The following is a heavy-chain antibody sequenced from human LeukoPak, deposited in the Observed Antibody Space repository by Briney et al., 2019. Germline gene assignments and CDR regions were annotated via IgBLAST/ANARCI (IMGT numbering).Heavy chain of an antibody. J-gene: IGHJ4*02. V-gene: IGHV3-30*18. D-gene: IGHD6-19*01. CDR1: GCTFSGYG. Sequence: HPGGCLRLSCAASGCTFSGYGMHWVRQAPGKGLEWVAVISYDGSNKYYADSVKGRFTISRDNSKNTLYLQMNSLRAEDTAVYYCAKEVAGYFDYWGQGTLVTVSS. CDR3: AKEVAGYFDY. CDR2: ISYDGSNK.